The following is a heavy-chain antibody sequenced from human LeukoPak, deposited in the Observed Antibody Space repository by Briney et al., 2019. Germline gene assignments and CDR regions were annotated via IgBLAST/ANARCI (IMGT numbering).Heavy chain of an antibody. J-gene: IGHJ5*02. D-gene: IGHD3-10*01. CDR2: INPNSGGT. Sequence: ASVKVSCKASGYTFTGYYMHWVRQAPGQGLEWMGWINPNSGGTNYAQKFQGRVTMTRDTSISTAYMELSRLRSDDTAVYYCARVSAYMVRGVTNWFDPWGQGTLVIVSS. CDR1: GYTFTGYY. CDR3: ARVSAYMVRGVTNWFDP. V-gene: IGHV1-2*02.